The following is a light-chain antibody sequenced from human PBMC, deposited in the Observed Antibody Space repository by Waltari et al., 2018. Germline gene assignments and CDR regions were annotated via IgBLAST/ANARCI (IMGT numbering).Light chain of an antibody. V-gene: IGLV2-18*02. Sequence: QSALTQPPSVSGSPGQSVTISCTGTSSDVGNYNPVSWYQQSPGTAPKLIIYEVTNRPSGVPDRFSKSGNTASLTISGLQAEDESDYYCSSSTSSITWVFGGGTKLTVL. CDR2: EVT. CDR1: SSDVGNYNP. J-gene: IGLJ3*02. CDR3: SSSTSSITWV.